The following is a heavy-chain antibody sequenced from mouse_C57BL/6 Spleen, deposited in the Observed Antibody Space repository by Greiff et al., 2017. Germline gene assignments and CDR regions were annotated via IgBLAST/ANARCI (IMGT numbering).Heavy chain of an antibody. Sequence: QVQLQQSGAELAKPGASVKLSCKASGYTFTSYWMHWVKQRPGQGLEWIGYITPSSGYTKYNQKFKDKATLTADKSSSTAYMQLSSLTYEDSAVYYCARSGDGYSAWFAYWGQGTLVTVSA. CDR2: ITPSSGYT. CDR3: ARSGDGYSAWFAY. D-gene: IGHD2-3*01. J-gene: IGHJ3*01. V-gene: IGHV1-7*01. CDR1: GYTFTSYW.